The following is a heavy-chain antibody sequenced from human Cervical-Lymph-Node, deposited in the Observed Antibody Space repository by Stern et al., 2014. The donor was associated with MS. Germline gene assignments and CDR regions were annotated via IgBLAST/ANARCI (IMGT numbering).Heavy chain of an antibody. J-gene: IGHJ4*02. CDR1: GFSLSTGRVG. CDR3: ARTVLVNPFDY. D-gene: IGHD3-16*02. CDR2: INWHDDK. V-gene: IGHV2-5*01. Sequence: QVTLKESGPTLVKPTQTLTLTCTFSGFSLSTGRVGVGWIRQPPGKGLEWLALINWHDDKRYIPSLKSRLTTTKDTSKNQVVLTMTNMDPVDTATYYCARTVLVNPFDYWGQGALVTVSS.